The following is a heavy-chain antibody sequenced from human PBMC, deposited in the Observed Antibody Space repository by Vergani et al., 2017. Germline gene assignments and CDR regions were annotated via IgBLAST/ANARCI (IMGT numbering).Heavy chain of an antibody. J-gene: IGHJ4*02. CDR3: ARGRYYDSSGYYYLFDY. CDR2: IYYSGST. Sequence: QVQLQESGPGLVKPSETLSLTCTVSGGSISSYYWSWIRQPPGKGLEWIGYIYYSGSTNYNPSLKRRVTISVDTSKNQFSLKLSSVTAADTAVYYCARGRYYDSSGYYYLFDYWGQGTLVTVSS. D-gene: IGHD3-22*01. V-gene: IGHV4-59*01. CDR1: GGSISSYY.